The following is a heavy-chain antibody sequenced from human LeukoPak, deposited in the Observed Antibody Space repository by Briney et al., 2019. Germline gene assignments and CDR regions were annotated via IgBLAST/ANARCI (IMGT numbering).Heavy chain of an antibody. CDR1: GYTLTELS. J-gene: IGHJ6*04. CDR3: ATGVGVYYYGSGSYSSYYYGMDV. V-gene: IGHV1-24*01. Sequence: ASVKVSCKVSGYTLTELSMHWVRQAPGKGLEWMGGFDPEDGETIYAQKFQGRVTMTEDTSTDTAYMELSSLRSEDTAVYYCATGVGVYYYGSGSYSSYYYGMDVWGKGTTVTVSS. D-gene: IGHD3-10*01. CDR2: FDPEDGET.